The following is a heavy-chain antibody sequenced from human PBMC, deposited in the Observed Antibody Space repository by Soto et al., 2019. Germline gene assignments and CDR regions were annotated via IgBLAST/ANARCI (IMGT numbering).Heavy chain of an antibody. J-gene: IGHJ4*02. V-gene: IGHV1-3*01. Sequence: ASVKVSCKASGYTFTSYAMHWVRQAPGQRLEWMAWINAGNGNTKYSQKFQGRVTITRDTSASTAYMELSSLRSEDTAVYYCARASRWFGTDDWGQGTLVTVSS. CDR1: GYTFTSYA. CDR2: INAGNGNT. D-gene: IGHD6-13*01. CDR3: ARASRWFGTDD.